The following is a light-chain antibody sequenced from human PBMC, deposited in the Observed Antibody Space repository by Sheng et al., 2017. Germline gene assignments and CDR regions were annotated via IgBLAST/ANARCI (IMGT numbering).Light chain of an antibody. Sequence: EIVLTQSPATLSLSPGERATLSCRASQSVNNYVAWYQYRPGQAPRLLIYDASNRATGIPARFSGSGSGTDFTLSISSLEPEDFAVYFCHHRKNWPPDTFGQGTRPGDET. V-gene: IGKV3-11*01. J-gene: IGKJ2*01. CDR2: DAS. CDR3: HHRKNWPPDT. CDR1: QSVNNY.